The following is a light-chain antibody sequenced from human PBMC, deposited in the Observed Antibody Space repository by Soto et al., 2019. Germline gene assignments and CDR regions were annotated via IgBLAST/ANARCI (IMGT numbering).Light chain of an antibody. Sequence: QSVLTQPPSVSGAPGQRVTISCTGSSSNIGAGYDVHWYQQLPGTAPKLLSYGNSNRPSGVPDRFSGSKSGTSASLAITGLQAEDEADYSCQSYDSSLSGSYVFGTGTKLTVL. CDR2: GNS. CDR3: QSYDSSLSGSYV. CDR1: SSNIGAGYD. J-gene: IGLJ1*01. V-gene: IGLV1-40*01.